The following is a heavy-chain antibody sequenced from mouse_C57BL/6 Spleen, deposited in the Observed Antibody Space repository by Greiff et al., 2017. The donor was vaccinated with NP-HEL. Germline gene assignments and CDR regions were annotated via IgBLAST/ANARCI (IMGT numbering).Heavy chain of an antibody. V-gene: IGHV1-31*01. CDR3: AREGAREGGSREDYFDY. Sequence: VQLQQSGPELVKPGASVKISCKASGYSFTGYYMHWVKQSHGNILDWIGYIYPYNGVSSYNQKFKGKATLTVDKSSSTAYMELRSLTSEDSAVYYCAREGAREGGSREDYFDYWGQGTTLTVSS. CDR1: GYSFTGYY. J-gene: IGHJ2*01. D-gene: IGHD1-1*01. CDR2: IYPYNGVS.